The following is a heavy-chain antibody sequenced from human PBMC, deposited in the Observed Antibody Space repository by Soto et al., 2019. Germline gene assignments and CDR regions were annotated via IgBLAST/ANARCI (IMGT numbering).Heavy chain of an antibody. CDR2: IVPIFGTT. D-gene: IGHD3-10*01. V-gene: IGHV1-69*13. CDR3: AANSLGGGSQGDV. CDR1: GDTFSSYS. J-gene: IGHJ6*02. Sequence: SVKVSCKASGDTFSSYSISWVRQAPGQGLEWMGGIVPIFGTTIYAPRLQGRVTITADGPTSTSYMELSGLRFEDTAIYYCAANSLGGGSQGDVWGQGTTVTVSS.